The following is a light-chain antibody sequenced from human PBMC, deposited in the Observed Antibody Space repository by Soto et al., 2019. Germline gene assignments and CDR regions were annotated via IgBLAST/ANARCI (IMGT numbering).Light chain of an antibody. V-gene: IGLV2-14*01. J-gene: IGLJ1*01. CDR3: SSYTSSITYV. CDR2: EVT. Sequence: QSALTQPASVSGSPGQSITISCTGTSSDVGRYNYVSWYQQHPGTAPKLIIYEVTNRPSGVSIRFSGSKSGNTASLTISGLQAEDEADYYCSSYTSSITYVFGTGTKLTVL. CDR1: SSDVGRYNY.